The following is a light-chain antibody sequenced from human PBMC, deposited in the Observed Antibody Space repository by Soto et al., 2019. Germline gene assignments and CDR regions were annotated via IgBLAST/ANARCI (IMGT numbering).Light chain of an antibody. CDR2: DVS. Sequence: QSVLTQPASVSGSPVQAITISCTGTSSDVGGYNYVSWYQQHPGKAPKLVIYDVSNRPSGVSNRFSGSKSGNTASLTISGLQAEDEADYYCSSYTSSSTYYVFGTGTKVTVL. V-gene: IGLV2-14*01. J-gene: IGLJ1*01. CDR3: SSYTSSSTYYV. CDR1: SSDVGGYNY.